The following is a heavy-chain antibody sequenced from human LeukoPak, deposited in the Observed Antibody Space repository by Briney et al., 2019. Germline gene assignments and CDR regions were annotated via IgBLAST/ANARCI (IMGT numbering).Heavy chain of an antibody. CDR2: ISTDGNDK. D-gene: IGHD3-10*01. Sequence: GGSLRLSCAASGFTFSGYAMHWVRQAPGKGLEWLTVISTDGNDKHYADSVKGRFTVARDNSKNALLLQMNNVRTEDTAVYYCAKDKSVSADYYFDYWGQGTLVTVSS. CDR3: AKDKSVSADYYFDY. V-gene: IGHV3-30*04. J-gene: IGHJ4*02. CDR1: GFTFSGYA.